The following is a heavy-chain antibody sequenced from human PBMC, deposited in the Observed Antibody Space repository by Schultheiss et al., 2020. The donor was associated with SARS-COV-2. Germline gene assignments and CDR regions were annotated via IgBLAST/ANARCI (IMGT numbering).Heavy chain of an antibody. V-gene: IGHV4-59*12. D-gene: IGHD3-22*01. CDR2: IYYSGST. CDR1: GGSISSYY. J-gene: IGHJ5*02. CDR3: ARDRWYYYDSSGYPNWFDP. Sequence: SETLSLTCTVSGGSISSYYWSWIRQPPGKGLEWIGYIYYSGSTNYNPSLKSRVTMSVDTSKNQFSLKLSSVTAADTTVYYCARDRWYYYDSSGYPNWFDPWGQGTLVTVSS.